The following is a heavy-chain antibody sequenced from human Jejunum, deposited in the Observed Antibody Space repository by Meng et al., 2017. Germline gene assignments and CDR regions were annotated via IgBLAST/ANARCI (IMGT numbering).Heavy chain of an antibody. Sequence: VEVVECGVELKKAGASVKVSCPGSGYTFTSYGMNWVRQAPGQGLEWLGWINTNTGNPTYAQGFTGRFVFSLDTSVSTAYLQISSLKAEDTAMYYCAREASAGYWGQGTLVTVSS. CDR2: INTNTGNP. CDR3: AREASAGY. J-gene: IGHJ4*02. CDR1: GYTFTSYG. D-gene: IGHD1-26*01. V-gene: IGHV7-4-1*02.